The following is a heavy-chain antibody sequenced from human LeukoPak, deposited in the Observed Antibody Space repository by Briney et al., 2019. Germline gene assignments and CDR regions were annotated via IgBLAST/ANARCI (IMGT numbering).Heavy chain of an antibody. Sequence: PGGSLRLSCAASGFTFRTYWMSWVRQAPGKGLEWVANIKQDGSENYSVDSVKGRFTISRENAKNSLYLQMNSLRAEDTAVYYCARDRRLDYYYMDVWGKGTTVTVSS. CDR3: ARDRRLDYYYMDV. CDR1: GFTFRTYW. V-gene: IGHV3-7*01. J-gene: IGHJ6*03. CDR2: IKQDGSEN.